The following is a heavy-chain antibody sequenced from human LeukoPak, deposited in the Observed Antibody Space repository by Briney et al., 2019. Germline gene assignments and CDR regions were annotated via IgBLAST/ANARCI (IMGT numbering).Heavy chain of an antibody. J-gene: IGHJ6*02. CDR3: AGIAVAGTYYYYGMDV. Sequence: GGSLRLSCAASGFTFSSYSMNWVRQAPGKGLEWVSSISSSSSYIYYADSVEGRLTISRDNAKNSLYLQMNSLRAEDTAVYYCAGIAVAGTYYYYGMDVWGQGTTVTVSS. V-gene: IGHV3-21*01. D-gene: IGHD6-19*01. CDR2: ISSSSSYI. CDR1: GFTFSSYS.